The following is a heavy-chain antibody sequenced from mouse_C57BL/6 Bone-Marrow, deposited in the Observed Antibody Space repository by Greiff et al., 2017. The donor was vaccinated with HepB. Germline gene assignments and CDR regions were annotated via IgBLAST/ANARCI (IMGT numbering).Heavy chain of an antibody. CDR2: INPNNGGT. D-gene: IGHD2-3*01. V-gene: IGHV1-26*01. CDR1: GYTFTDYY. Sequence: EVQLQQSGPELVKPGASVKISCKASGYTFTDYYMNWVKQSHGKSLEWIGDINPNNGGTSYNQKFKGKATLTVDKSSSTAYMELRSLTSEDSAVYYCARLDGYYPHFDYWGQGTTLTVSS. J-gene: IGHJ2*01. CDR3: ARLDGYYPHFDY.